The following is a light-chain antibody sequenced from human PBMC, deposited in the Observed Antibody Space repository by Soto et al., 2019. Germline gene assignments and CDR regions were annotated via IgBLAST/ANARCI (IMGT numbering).Light chain of an antibody. J-gene: IGLJ2*01. CDR2: EGS. Sequence: QPVLTQPASVSGSPGQSITISCTGTSSDVGSYNLVSWYQQHPGKAPKLMIYEGSKRPSGVSNRFSGSKSGNTASLTISGLQAEDEADYYGCSYAGSSTFGFGGGTKLTVL. CDR3: CSYAGSSTFG. V-gene: IGLV2-23*03. CDR1: SSDVGSYNL.